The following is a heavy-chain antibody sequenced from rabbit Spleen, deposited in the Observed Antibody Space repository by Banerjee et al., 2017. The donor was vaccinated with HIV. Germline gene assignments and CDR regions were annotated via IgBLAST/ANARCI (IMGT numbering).Heavy chain of an antibody. CDR1: GFSFISNYY. J-gene: IGHJ4*01. V-gene: IGHV1S40*01. CDR2: IDGDNSGTT. D-gene: IGHD6-1*01. CDR3: ARDQGYDVGTLFNL. Sequence: QSLEESGGDLVKPGASLTLTCTVSGFSFISNYYMSWVRQAPGKGLEWIARIDGDNSGTTWYASWVNGRFTISKISSTTVTLQMTSLTAADTATYFCARDQGYDVGTLFNLWGPGTLVTVS.